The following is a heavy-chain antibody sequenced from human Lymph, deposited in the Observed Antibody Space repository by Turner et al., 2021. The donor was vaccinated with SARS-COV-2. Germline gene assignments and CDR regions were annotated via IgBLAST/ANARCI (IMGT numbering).Heavy chain of an antibody. J-gene: IGHJ4*02. V-gene: IGHV3-21*01. CDR1: GFTFSSYS. CDR3: ARGPPDFPYYFDY. Sequence: EVQLVESGGGMVKPGVSLRLSCAASGFTFSSYSMNWVRQAPGKVLEWFSSITFTSSYIYYADSVKGRFTISRDNAKNSLYLQMNSLRAEDTAVYYCARGPPDFPYYFDYWGQGTLFTVSS. CDR2: ITFTSSYI. D-gene: IGHD2-21*02.